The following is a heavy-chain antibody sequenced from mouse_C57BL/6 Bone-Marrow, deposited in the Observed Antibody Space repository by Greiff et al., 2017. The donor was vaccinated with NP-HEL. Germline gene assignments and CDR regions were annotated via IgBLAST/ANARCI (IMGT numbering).Heavy chain of an antibody. V-gene: IGHV1-87*01. J-gene: IGHJ1*03. CDR2: GQGLEWIG. Sequence: QVQLQQSGPELARPWASVKISCQAFYTFSRRVHFAIRDTNYWMQWVKQRPGQGLEWIGAIYPGNGDTSYNQKFKGKATLTADKSSSTAYRQLSSLTSEDSAVDNCACWDYDRYWYFDVWGTGTTVTVSS. CDR1: YTFSRRVH. CDR3: SEDSAVDNCACWDYDRYWYFDV. D-gene: IGHD2-4*01.